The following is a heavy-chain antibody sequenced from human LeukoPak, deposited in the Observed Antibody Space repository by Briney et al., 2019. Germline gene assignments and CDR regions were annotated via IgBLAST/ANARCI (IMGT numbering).Heavy chain of an antibody. CDR1: GGSISNYY. CDR2: IYYSGTT. J-gene: IGHJ4*02. CDR3: ARGDCSAGSCYLLDY. D-gene: IGHD2-15*01. Sequence: SETLSLTCTVSGGSISNYYWNWIRQSPGRGLEWIGDIYYSGTTTYNPSLKSRVTISVDTSTNQFSLKLRSVTAADTAIYYCARGDCSAGSCYLLDYWGLGTLVTVSS. V-gene: IGHV4-59*01.